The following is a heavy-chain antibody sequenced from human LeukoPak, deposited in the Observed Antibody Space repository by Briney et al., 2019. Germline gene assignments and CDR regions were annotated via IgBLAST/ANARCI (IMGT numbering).Heavy chain of an antibody. Sequence: SETLSLTCTVSGYSISSGYYWGWIRQPPGKGLEWIGSIYHSGSTYYNPSLKGRVTISVDTSKNQFSLKLSSVTAADTDVYYCASSTSFLAPPDYWGQGTLVTVSS. CDR2: IYHSGST. CDR1: GYSISSGYY. V-gene: IGHV4-38-2*02. J-gene: IGHJ4*02. CDR3: ASSTSFLAPPDY. D-gene: IGHD2-2*01.